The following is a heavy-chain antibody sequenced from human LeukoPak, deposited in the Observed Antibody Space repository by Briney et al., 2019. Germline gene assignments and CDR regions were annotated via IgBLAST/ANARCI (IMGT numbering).Heavy chain of an antibody. CDR1: GYTFTDYY. Sequence: EASVKVSCKASGYTFTDYYMHWVRQAPGQGLEWMGWINPNSGGTKYAQKFQGRVTMTRDTSISTAYMELSRLRSDDTAVYYCARMGEYSYIDYWGQGTLVTVSS. V-gene: IGHV1-2*02. CDR2: INPNSGGT. J-gene: IGHJ4*02. D-gene: IGHD5-18*01. CDR3: ARMGEYSYIDY.